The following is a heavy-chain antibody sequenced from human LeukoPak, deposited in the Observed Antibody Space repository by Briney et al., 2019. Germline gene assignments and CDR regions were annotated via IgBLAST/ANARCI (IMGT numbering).Heavy chain of an antibody. Sequence: GASVKVSCKASGYTFTSYGITWVRQAPGQGLEWMGWISAYNGNTNYARKFQGRLTMTTDTSTNTAYMELRSLRPDDTAVYYCARDFFHGHCSGLTCFLLDSWGQGSLVTVSS. CDR1: GYTFTSYG. CDR3: ARDFFHGHCSGLTCFLLDS. J-gene: IGHJ4*02. CDR2: ISAYNGNT. V-gene: IGHV1-18*01. D-gene: IGHD2-15*01.